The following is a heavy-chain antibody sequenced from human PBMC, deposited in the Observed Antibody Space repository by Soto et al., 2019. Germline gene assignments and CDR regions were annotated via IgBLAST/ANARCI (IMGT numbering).Heavy chain of an antibody. V-gene: IGHV4-31*03. CDR2: IYYSGTT. CDR3: ARCSLVVVPAPGFDP. D-gene: IGHD2-2*01. Sequence: SETLSLTCTVSGGSISSGGYYWSWIRQHPRKGLEWIGYIYYSGTTYYNPSLKSRVTISVDTSKNQFSLKLSSVSAADTALYYCARCSLVVVPAPGFDPWGRGTLVTVSS. J-gene: IGHJ5*02. CDR1: GGSISSGGYY.